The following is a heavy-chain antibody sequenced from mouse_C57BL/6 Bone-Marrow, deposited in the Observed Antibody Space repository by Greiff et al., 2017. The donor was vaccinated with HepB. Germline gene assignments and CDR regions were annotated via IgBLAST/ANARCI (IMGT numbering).Heavy chain of an antibody. D-gene: IGHD2-4*01. Sequence: EVHLVESGEGLVKPGGSLKLSCAASGFTFSSYAMSWVRQTPEKRLEWVAYISSGGDYIYYADTVKGRFTISRDNARNTLYLQMSSLKSEDTAMYYCTRDTIYYDYPSWFAYWGQGTLVTVSA. V-gene: IGHV5-9-1*02. CDR2: ISSGGDYI. CDR3: TRDTIYYDYPSWFAY. CDR1: GFTFSSYA. J-gene: IGHJ3*01.